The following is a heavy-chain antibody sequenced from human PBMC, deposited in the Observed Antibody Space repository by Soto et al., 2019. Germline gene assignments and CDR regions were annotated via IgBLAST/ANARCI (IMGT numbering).Heavy chain of an antibody. V-gene: IGHV1-69*02. CDR2: IIPIRGIA. D-gene: IGHD1-7*01. Sequence: QVQLVQSGAEVKKPGSSVKVSCKASGGTFSSYTISWVRQAPGQGLEWMGRIIPIRGIANYAQKFQGRVTITADKSTSTAYMELSSLKSEDTAVYYCARFSGTTTITAFDIWGQGTMVTVSS. J-gene: IGHJ3*02. CDR3: ARFSGTTTITAFDI. CDR1: GGTFSSYT.